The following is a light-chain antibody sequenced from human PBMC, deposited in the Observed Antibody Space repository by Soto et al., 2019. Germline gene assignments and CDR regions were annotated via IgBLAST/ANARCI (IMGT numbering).Light chain of an antibody. CDR3: QSYDSSLSGVV. CDR1: SSNIGASYV. CDR2: DTD. J-gene: IGLJ2*01. Sequence: QSVLTQPPSMSAAPGQKITISCSGSSSNIGASYVFWYQQFPGTAPKLLIYDTDKRPSGIPDRFSGSKSGTSASLAITGLQAEDEADYYCQSYDSSLSGVVFGGGTKLTVL. V-gene: IGLV1-40*01.